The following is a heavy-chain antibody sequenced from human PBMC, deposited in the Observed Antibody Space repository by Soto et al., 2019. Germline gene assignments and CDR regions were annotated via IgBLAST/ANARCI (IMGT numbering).Heavy chain of an antibody. CDR2: ISGSGGST. Sequence: GGSLRLSCAASGFTFSSYAMSWVRQAPGKGLEWVSAISGSGGSTYYADSVKGRFTISRDNSKNTLYLQMNSLRAEDTAVYYCAKDLVEDGISHTKYSYGSIFDYWGQGTLVTVSS. CDR3: AKDLVEDGISHTKYSYGSIFDY. V-gene: IGHV3-23*01. CDR1: GFTFSSYA. J-gene: IGHJ4*02. D-gene: IGHD5-18*01.